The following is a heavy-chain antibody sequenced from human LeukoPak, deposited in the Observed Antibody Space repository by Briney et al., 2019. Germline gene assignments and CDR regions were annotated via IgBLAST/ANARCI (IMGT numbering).Heavy chain of an antibody. D-gene: IGHD3-16*01. CDR1: GFTFSRFG. Sequence: GGSLRLSCAASGFTFSRFGMHWVRQAPGKGLEWVAEISYDGRYKNYIESVKGRFTISRDNAKNSLYLQMNSLRAEDTAVYYCARDPHYGRWGQGTLVTVSS. V-gene: IGHV3-30*03. CDR3: ARDPHYGR. CDR2: ISYDGRYK. J-gene: IGHJ4*02.